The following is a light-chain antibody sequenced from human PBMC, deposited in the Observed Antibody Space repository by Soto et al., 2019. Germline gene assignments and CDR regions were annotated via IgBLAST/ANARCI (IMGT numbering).Light chain of an antibody. CDR1: QSVSSNY. V-gene: IGKV3-20*01. J-gene: IGKJ4*01. CDR3: QQYGRSPQLI. CDR2: GAS. Sequence: EILLTQSPGTLSLSPGERATLSCRASQSVSSNYLAWYQQKPGQSHRLLLYGASTRATGIPDRISGSGSWTDFTLTISRLEPEDFAVYYFQQYGRSPQLIFGGGTKVEIK.